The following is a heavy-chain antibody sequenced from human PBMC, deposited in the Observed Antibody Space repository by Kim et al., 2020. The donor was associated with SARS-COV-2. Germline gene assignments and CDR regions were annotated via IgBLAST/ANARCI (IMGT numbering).Heavy chain of an antibody. Sequence: GGSLRLSCAASGLTFSSYAMSWVRQAPGKGLEWVSAISGSGGSTYYADSVKGRVTISRDNSKNTLYLQMNSLRAEDTAVYYCAKGRSGYSYGFLDYWGQGTLVTVSS. V-gene: IGHV3-23*01. CDR1: GLTFSSYA. CDR2: ISGSGGST. CDR3: AKGRSGYSYGFLDY. J-gene: IGHJ4*02. D-gene: IGHD5-18*01.